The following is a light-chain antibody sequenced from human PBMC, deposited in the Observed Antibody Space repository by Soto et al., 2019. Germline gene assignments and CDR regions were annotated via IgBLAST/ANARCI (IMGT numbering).Light chain of an antibody. CDR2: AAS. V-gene: IGKV1-9*01. CDR1: QGISSY. CDR3: QQLNSYLT. J-gene: IGKJ4*01. Sequence: DIHLTQSPSFLSASVGDRVTITFWASQGISSYLAWYQQKPGKAPKLLIYAASTLQSGVPSRFSGSGSGTEFTLTISSLQPEDFATYYCQQLNSYLTFGGGTKV.